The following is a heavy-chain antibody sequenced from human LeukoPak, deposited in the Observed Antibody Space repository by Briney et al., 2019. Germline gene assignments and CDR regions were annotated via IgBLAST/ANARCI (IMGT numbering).Heavy chain of an antibody. V-gene: IGHV1-24*01. Sequence: ASVKVSCKVAGYTLTELSMHWVRQAPGKGLGWMGGFDPEDGETIYAPKFQGRVTMTEDTSTDTAYMELSSLRSEDTAVYYCATALGYSYGFDYWGQGTLVTVSS. D-gene: IGHD5-18*01. CDR3: ATALGYSYGFDY. J-gene: IGHJ4*02. CDR2: FDPEDGET. CDR1: GYTLTELS.